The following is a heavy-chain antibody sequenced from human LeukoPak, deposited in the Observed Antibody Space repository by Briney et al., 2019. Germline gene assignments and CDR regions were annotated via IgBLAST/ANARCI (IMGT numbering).Heavy chain of an antibody. J-gene: IGHJ6*03. Sequence: GGSLRLSCAASGFTLSNYWMHWVRQAPGKGLVWVSRINNDASTTTYADSVRGRFTISRDNAKNTLYLQMNSLRAEDTAVYYCAREFYYYYMDVWGKGTTVTVSS. CDR1: GFTLSNYW. CDR3: AREFYYYYMDV. V-gene: IGHV3-74*01. CDR2: INNDASTT.